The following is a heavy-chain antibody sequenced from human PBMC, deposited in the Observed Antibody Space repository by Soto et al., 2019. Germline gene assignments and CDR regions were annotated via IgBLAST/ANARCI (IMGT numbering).Heavy chain of an antibody. D-gene: IGHD3-10*01. Sequence: ASVKVSCKASGYTFTSYYMHWVRQAPGQRLEWMGIINASNGSTSYAQKFQGRVTMTRDTSASTAYMELSSLRSEDTAVYYCARSSMVRGVRYYFDYWGQGTLVTVSS. CDR3: ARSSMVRGVRYYFDY. CDR2: INASNGST. J-gene: IGHJ4*02. CDR1: GYTFTSYY. V-gene: IGHV1-46*01.